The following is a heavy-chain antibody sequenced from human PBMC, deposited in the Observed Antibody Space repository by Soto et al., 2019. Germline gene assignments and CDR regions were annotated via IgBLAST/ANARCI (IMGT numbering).Heavy chain of an antibody. CDR1: GSSISSGGYS. CDR2: IYHSGST. Sequence: SETLSLTGAVSGSSISSGGYSWSWIRQPPGKGLEWIGYIYHSGSTYYNPSLKSRVTISVDRSKNQFSLKLSSVTAADTAVYYCARVPDRWGQGTLVTVSS. V-gene: IGHV4-30-2*01. D-gene: IGHD2-2*01. CDR3: ARVPDR. J-gene: IGHJ5*02.